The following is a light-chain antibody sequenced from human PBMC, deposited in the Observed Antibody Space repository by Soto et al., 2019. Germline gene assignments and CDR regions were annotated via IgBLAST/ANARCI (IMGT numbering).Light chain of an antibody. CDR3: QQYGSAPWT. CDR2: AAS. V-gene: IGKV3-20*01. Sequence: IVLTQSPATLSLSPGERATLSCRASQSVSTNYLAWYRQRPGQAPGPLIYAASSRAPGISDRFSGSWSGTDFTLTINRLEPEDFAVYYCQQYGSAPWTFGQGTTLEI. J-gene: IGKJ1*01. CDR1: QSVSTNY.